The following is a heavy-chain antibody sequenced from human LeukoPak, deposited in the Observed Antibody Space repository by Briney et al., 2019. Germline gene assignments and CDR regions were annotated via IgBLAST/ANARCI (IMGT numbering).Heavy chain of an antibody. CDR1: GGSFSGYY. D-gene: IGHD6-13*01. J-gene: IGHJ3*02. CDR2: IYHSGST. V-gene: IGHV4-34*01. CDR3: ARGGTGGKRAPLAAGFAFDI. Sequence: SETLSLTCAVYGGSFSGYYWSWIRQPPGKGLEWIGEIYHSGSTNYNPSLKSRVTISVDTSKNQFSLKLSSVTAADTAVYYCARGGTGGKRAPLAAGFAFDIWGQGKMVTVS.